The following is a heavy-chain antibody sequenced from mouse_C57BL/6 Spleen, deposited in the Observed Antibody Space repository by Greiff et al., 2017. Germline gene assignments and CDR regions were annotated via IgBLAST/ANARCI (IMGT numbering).Heavy chain of an antibody. CDR3: ARYYGSNHYYAMDY. D-gene: IGHD1-1*01. J-gene: IGHJ4*01. V-gene: IGHV14-3*01. CDR1: GFNIKNTY. Sequence: EVQVVESVAELVRPGASVKLSCTASGFNIKNTYMHWVKQRPEQGLEWIGRIDPANGNTKYAPKFQGKATITADTSSNTAYLQLSSLTSEDTAIYYCARYYGSNHYYAMDYWGQGTSVTVSS. CDR2: IDPANGNT.